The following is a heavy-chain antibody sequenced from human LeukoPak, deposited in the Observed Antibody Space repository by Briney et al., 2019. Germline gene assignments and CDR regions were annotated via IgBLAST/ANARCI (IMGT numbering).Heavy chain of an antibody. V-gene: IGHV1-69*04. J-gene: IGHJ4*02. CDR3: LVVVAANARYYFDY. CDR1: GGTFSSYA. CDR2: IIPILGIA. D-gene: IGHD2-15*01. Sequence: ASVKVSCKASGGTFSSYAISWVRQAPGQGLEWMGRIIPILGIANYAQKFQGRVTITADKSTSTAYMELSSLRSEDTAVYYFLVVVAANARYYFDYWGQGTLVTVSS.